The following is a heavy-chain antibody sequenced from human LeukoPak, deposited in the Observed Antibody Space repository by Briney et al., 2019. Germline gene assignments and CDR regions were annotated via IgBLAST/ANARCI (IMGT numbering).Heavy chain of an antibody. CDR1: GFAFSDYY. J-gene: IGHJ4*02. CDR2: ISSSGSTI. V-gene: IGHV3-11*01. Sequence: GGSLRLSCAASGFAFSDYYMSWIRQTPGKGLEWVSYISSSGSTIYYADSVKGRFTISRDNANNSLSLQMSSLRAEDTAVYYCARTRGTTVFFDYWGQGTLVTVSS. D-gene: IGHD4-11*01. CDR3: ARTRGTTVFFDY.